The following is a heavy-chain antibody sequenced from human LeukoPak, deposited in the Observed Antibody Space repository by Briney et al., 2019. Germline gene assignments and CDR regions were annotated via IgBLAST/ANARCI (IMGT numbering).Heavy chain of an antibody. D-gene: IGHD3-22*01. Sequence: PSETLSLTCTVSGGSISGYYWSWIRQPPGKGLEWIGYIYYSGSTSYNPSLKSRVTISVDTSKNQFSLKLSSVAAADTAVYYCARGDYYDSSGYLYFQHWGQGTLVTVSS. CDR1: GGSISGYY. CDR3: ARGDYYDSSGYLYFQH. V-gene: IGHV4-59*01. CDR2: IYYSGST. J-gene: IGHJ1*01.